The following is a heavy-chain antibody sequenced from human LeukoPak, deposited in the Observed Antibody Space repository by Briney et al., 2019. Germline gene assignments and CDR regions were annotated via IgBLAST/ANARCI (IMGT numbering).Heavy chain of an antibody. Sequence: SETLSLTCTVSGGSISSSSYYWGWIRQPPGKGLEWIGTIYYSGSTYYNPSLKSRVTISVDTSKNQFSLKLSSVTAADTAVYYCARTSTVTYHFDYWGQGTLVTVSS. CDR1: GGSISSSSYY. CDR2: IYYSGST. CDR3: ARTSTVTYHFDY. D-gene: IGHD4-17*01. J-gene: IGHJ4*02. V-gene: IGHV4-39*01.